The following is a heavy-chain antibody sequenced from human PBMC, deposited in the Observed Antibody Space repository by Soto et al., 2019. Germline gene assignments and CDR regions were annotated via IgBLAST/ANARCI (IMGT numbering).Heavy chain of an antibody. Sequence: SETLSLTCTVSGGSISSSSYYWGWIRQPPGKGLEWIGGIYYSGSTYYNPSLKSRVTISVDTSKNQFSLKLSSVTAADTAVYYCARLVTWELQHFDYWGQGTLVTAS. D-gene: IGHD1-26*01. CDR3: ARLVTWELQHFDY. V-gene: IGHV4-39*01. J-gene: IGHJ4*02. CDR1: GGSISSSSYY. CDR2: IYYSGST.